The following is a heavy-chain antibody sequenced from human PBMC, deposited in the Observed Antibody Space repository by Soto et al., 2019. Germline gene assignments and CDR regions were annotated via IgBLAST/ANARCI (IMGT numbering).Heavy chain of an antibody. J-gene: IGHJ5*02. D-gene: IGHD2-2*01. CDR2: IYYSGST. V-gene: IGHV4-30-4*01. CDR3: ARVALDCISTSCYPRWFDP. Sequence: PSETLSLTCTVSGGSISSGDYYWSWIRQPPGKGLEWIGYIYYSGSTYYNPSLKSRVTISVDTSKNQFSLKLSSVTAADTAVYYCARVALDCISTSCYPRWFDPWGQGTLVTVSS. CDR1: GGSISSGDYY.